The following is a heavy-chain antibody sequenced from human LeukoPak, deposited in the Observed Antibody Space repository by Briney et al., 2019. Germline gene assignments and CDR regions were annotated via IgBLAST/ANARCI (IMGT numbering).Heavy chain of an antibody. CDR1: GFTFSNNW. CDR2: IKEDGSAK. Sequence: PGGSLRLSCAASGFTFSNNWMIWVRQAPGKGLEWVANIKEDGSAKYYVDSVKGRFTISRDNSKDTLYLQMNSLRAEDTAVYYCASVAGITISRGRLNYWGQGTLVTVSS. J-gene: IGHJ4*02. CDR3: ASVAGITISRGRLNY. D-gene: IGHD3-9*01. V-gene: IGHV3-7*01.